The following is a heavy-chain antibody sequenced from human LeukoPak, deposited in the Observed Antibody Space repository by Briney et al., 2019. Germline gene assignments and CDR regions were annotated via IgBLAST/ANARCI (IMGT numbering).Heavy chain of an antibody. V-gene: IGHV3-21*01. J-gene: IGHJ3*02. D-gene: IGHD3-22*01. CDR2: ISSSSSYI. CDR1: GSTFSSYS. Sequence: PGGSLRLSCAAAGSTFSSYSMNWVRQAPGKGLEWVSSISSSSSYIYYADSVKGRFTISRDNAKNSLYLQMNSLRAEDTAVYYCARDGYYDSSGYYDDAFDIWGQGTMVTVSS. CDR3: ARDGYYDSSGYYDDAFDI.